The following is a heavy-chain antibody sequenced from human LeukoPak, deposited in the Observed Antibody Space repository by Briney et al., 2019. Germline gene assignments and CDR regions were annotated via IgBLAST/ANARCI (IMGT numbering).Heavy chain of an antibody. Sequence: SETLSLTCTVSGGSISSTTYYWGWIRQPPGKGLEWIGTIYYSGSTYYNPSLKSRIAISVDTPKNQFSLKLSSVTAADTAVYYCARGPTVKYFDYWGQGTLVTVSS. V-gene: IGHV4-39*07. D-gene: IGHD4-11*01. CDR2: IYYSGST. CDR3: ARGPTVKYFDY. J-gene: IGHJ4*02. CDR1: GGSISSTTYY.